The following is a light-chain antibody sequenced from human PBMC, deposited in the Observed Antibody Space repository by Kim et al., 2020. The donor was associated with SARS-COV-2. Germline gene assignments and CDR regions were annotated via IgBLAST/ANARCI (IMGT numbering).Light chain of an antibody. CDR2: EVN. CDR3: SSFGGSTTLV. Sequence: QSALTQPASVSGSPGQSITISCTGSSSDIGAYNYVSWYQQHAGKAPQVKIYEVNKRPLGVSDRFSGSKSGNTASLTISGLQPEDEADYYCSSFGGSTTLVLGGGTQLTVL. CDR1: SSDIGAYNY. J-gene: IGLJ2*01. V-gene: IGLV2-14*03.